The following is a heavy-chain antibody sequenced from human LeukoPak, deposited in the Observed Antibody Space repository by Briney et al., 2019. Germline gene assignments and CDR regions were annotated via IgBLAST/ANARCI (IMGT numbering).Heavy chain of an antibody. CDR2: IYYSGST. CDR1: GGSISSYY. CDR3: GRWEILTCCNDY. D-gene: IGHD3-9*01. J-gene: IGHJ4*02. Sequence: PSETLSLTCTVSGGSISSYYWSWIRQPPGKGLEWIGYIYYSGSTNYNPSLKSRVTISVDTSKNQFSLKLSSVTAADTAVYYCGRWEILTCCNDYWGQGTLGTVSS. V-gene: IGHV4-59*01.